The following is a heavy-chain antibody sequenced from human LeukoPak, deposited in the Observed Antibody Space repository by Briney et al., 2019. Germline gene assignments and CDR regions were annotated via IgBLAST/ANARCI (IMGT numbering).Heavy chain of an antibody. CDR2: ISYDGSNK. D-gene: IGHD3-10*01. J-gene: IGHJ6*02. Sequence: GGSLRLSCAASGFTFSSYGMHWVRQAPGKGLEWVAVISYDGSNKYYADSVKGRFTISRDNSKNTLYLQMNSLRAEDTAVYYCAKGVVKYGSGSYLRAYYYYYYGMDVWGQGTTVTVSS. CDR1: GFTFSSYG. CDR3: AKGVVKYGSGSYLRAYYYYYYGMDV. V-gene: IGHV3-30*18.